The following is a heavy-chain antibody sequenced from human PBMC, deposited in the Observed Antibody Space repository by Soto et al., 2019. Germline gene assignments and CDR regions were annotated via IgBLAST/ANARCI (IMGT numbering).Heavy chain of an antibody. J-gene: IGHJ6*02. D-gene: IGHD3-10*01. V-gene: IGHV4-4*07. CDR1: GGSISSYY. CDR2: IDTSGTT. CDR3: ARGPRGYVYYHGMDV. Sequence: SETLSLTCTVSGGSISSYYVSWIRQSAGKGLGWIGRIDTSGTTNYNPSLKSRVTMSVDASKNHFSLNLSSVTAADTAVYYCARGPRGYVYYHGMDVWGQGTTVTVSS.